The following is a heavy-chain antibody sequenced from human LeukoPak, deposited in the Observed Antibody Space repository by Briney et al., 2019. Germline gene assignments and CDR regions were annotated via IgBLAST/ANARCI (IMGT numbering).Heavy chain of an antibody. V-gene: IGHV4-39*07. CDR3: ARDKYGYSSGWYDDFDDY. J-gene: IGHJ4*02. Sequence: PSETLSLTCTVSGGSISSSSYYWGWIRQPPGKGLEWIGSIYYSGSTYYNPSLKSRVTISVDTSKNQFSLKLSSVTAADTAVYYCARDKYGYSSGWYDDFDDYWGQGTLVTVSS. CDR2: IYYSGST. D-gene: IGHD6-19*01. CDR1: GGSISSSSYY.